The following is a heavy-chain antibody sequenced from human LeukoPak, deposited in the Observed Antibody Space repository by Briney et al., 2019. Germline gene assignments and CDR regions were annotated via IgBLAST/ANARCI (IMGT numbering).Heavy chain of an antibody. D-gene: IGHD3-22*01. CDR2: IRGKTNDYAT. CDR3: TRPGESSGYWD. Sequence: GGSLGLSCAVSGLTFSGSAIHWVRQASGRGLEWVGRIRGKTNDYATAYVASLKGRFTISRDDSKNTAYMEINGLKTEDTAMYYCTRPGESSGYWDWGQGTLVTVSS. V-gene: IGHV3-73*01. CDR1: GLTFSGSA. J-gene: IGHJ4*02.